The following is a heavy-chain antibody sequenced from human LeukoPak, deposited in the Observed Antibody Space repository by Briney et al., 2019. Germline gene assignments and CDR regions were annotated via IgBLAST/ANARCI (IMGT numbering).Heavy chain of an antibody. J-gene: IGHJ4*02. CDR2: ISSSSTYI. CDR3: AKENMEYSGSFDY. CDR1: GFTFSNYG. D-gene: IGHD1-26*01. V-gene: IGHV3-21*04. Sequence: GGSLRLSCAASGFTFSNYGMNWVRQAPGKGLEWVSSISSSSTYIYYADSVKGRFTISRDNAKNSLYLQMNSLRAEDTAVYYCAKENMEYSGSFDYWGQGTLVTVSS.